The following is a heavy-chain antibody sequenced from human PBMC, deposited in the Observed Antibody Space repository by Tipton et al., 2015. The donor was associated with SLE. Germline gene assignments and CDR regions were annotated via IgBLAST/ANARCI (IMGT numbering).Heavy chain of an antibody. V-gene: IGHV4-38-2*02. D-gene: IGHD4/OR15-4a*01. Sequence: TLSLTCTVCGYSISSAYYWGWIRQPPGKGLEWIGSIDHSGSTYFNPSLKSRVTISADTSKNHFSLNLTSVTAADTAVYYCATEGPHGYGAPSYWGQGTLVTVSS. CDR1: GYSISSAYY. J-gene: IGHJ4*02. CDR2: IDHSGST. CDR3: ATEGPHGYGAPSY.